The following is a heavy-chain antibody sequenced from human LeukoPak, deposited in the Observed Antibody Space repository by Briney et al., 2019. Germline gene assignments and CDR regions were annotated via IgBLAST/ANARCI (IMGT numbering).Heavy chain of an antibody. J-gene: IGHJ4*02. D-gene: IGHD6-13*01. Sequence: GGSLRLSCAASGFTVSNNYMSWVRQAPGKGLEWVSVIYSGGSTYFADSVKGRFTISRDYTKNTLYLQMNSLRAEDTAVYYCARDPRMAAAGTGDYWGQGTLVTVSS. CDR2: IYSGGST. CDR3: ARDPRMAAAGTGDY. CDR1: GFTVSNNY. V-gene: IGHV3-53*01.